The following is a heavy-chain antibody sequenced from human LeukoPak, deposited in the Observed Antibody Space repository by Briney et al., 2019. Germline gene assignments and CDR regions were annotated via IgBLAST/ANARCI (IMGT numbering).Heavy chain of an antibody. CDR1: GYSLSSGYY. Sequence: SETLSLTCTVSGYSLSSGYYWGWIRQPPGKGLEWIGSIYHSGSTYYNPSLKSRVTISVDTSKNQFSLKLSPVAAADTAVYYCARVNRRGAYYFDYWGQGTLVTVSS. V-gene: IGHV4-38-2*02. J-gene: IGHJ4*02. CDR3: ARVNRRGAYYFDY. D-gene: IGHD4/OR15-4a*01. CDR2: IYHSGST.